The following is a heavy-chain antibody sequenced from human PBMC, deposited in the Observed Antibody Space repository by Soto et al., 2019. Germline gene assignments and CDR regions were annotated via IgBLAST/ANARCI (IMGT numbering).Heavy chain of an antibody. D-gene: IGHD6-25*01. CDR2: ITPRFGIA. CDR3: GRLAARRIDY. J-gene: IGHJ4*02. CDR1: GGTFSSYG. V-gene: IGHV1-69*01. Sequence: QVQLVQSGPEVKKPGSTVTVSCTAPGGTFSSYGISWVRQAPGQGLEWMRGITPRFGIADYAQKFQGRVTITADESTNTANMELSSLRSGDTAVYFCGRLAARRIDYWGQGTLVTVSS.